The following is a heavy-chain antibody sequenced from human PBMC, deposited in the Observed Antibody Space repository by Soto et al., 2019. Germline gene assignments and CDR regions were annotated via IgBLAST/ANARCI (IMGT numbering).Heavy chain of an antibody. D-gene: IGHD4-17*01. CDR3: ASDQRYYGSGYYYSDS. CDR2: MSAFTGKA. V-gene: IGHV1-18*04. J-gene: IGHJ1*01. Sequence: ASVNVSCKASGYTFISYGISWVRQAPGQGLEWVGWMSAFTGKADYAQIFQDRVTMTTDTSTSTAYTELRSLRSDDTAVYYCASDQRYYGSGYYYSDSWGQGTLVTVSS. CDR1: GYTFISYG.